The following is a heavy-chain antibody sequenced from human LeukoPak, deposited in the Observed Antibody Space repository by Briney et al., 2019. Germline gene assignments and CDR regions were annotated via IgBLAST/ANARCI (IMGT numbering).Heavy chain of an antibody. V-gene: IGHV1-8*01. D-gene: IGHD3-22*01. CDR1: GYTFTSYD. CDR2: MNPNSGNT. J-gene: IGHJ4*02. CDR3: ARGNPGVPYYYDSSGPQYDY. Sequence: ASVKVSCKASGYTFTSYDINWVRQATGQGLEWMGWMNPNSGNTGYAQKFQGRVTMTRNTSISTAYMELSSLRSEDTAVYYCARGNPGVPYYYDSSGPQYDYWGQGTLVTVSS.